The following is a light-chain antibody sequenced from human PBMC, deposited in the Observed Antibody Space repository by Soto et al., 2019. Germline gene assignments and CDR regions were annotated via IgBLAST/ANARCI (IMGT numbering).Light chain of an antibody. CDR3: CSYAGSSTFV. CDR2: EGS. Sequence: QSVLTQPASVSGSXGQSITISCTGTSSDVGSYNLVSWYQQHPGKAPKLMIYEGSKRPSGVSNRFSGSKSGNTASLTISGLQAEDEADYYCCSYAGSSTFVFGTGTKVTVL. CDR1: SSDVGSYNL. J-gene: IGLJ1*01. V-gene: IGLV2-23*01.